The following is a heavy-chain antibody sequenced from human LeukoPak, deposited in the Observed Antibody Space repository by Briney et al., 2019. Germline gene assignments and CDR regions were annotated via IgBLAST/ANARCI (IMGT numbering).Heavy chain of an antibody. Sequence: SETLSLTCAVYGGSFSGYYWSWIRQPPGKGPEWIGEINHSGSTNYNPSLKSRVTISVDTSKNQFSLKLSSVTAADTAVYYCARARTGYSSGWYAYWGQGTLVTVSS. D-gene: IGHD6-19*01. CDR1: GGSFSGYY. CDR2: INHSGST. V-gene: IGHV4-34*01. CDR3: ARARTGYSSGWYAY. J-gene: IGHJ4*02.